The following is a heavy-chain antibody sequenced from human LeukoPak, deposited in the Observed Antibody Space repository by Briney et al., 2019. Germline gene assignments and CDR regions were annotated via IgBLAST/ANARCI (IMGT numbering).Heavy chain of an antibody. V-gene: IGHV3-49*04. CDR3: TRDQAPYY. Sequence: GGSLRLSCTTSGFNFGDYAMTWVRQAPGKGLEWVGFIRSKIYGGPPEYAAPVKGRFTISRDDSKVVAYLQMNSLKTEDTVVYYCTRDQAPYYWGQGTLVTVAS. J-gene: IGHJ4*02. CDR1: GFNFGDYA. CDR2: IRSKIYGGPP.